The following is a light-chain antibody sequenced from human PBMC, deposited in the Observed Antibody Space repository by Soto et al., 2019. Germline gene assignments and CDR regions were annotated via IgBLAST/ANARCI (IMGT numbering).Light chain of an antibody. CDR3: QQYNTWLWT. J-gene: IGKJ1*01. CDR2: GAS. CDR1: QSVNAN. Sequence: EVVMTQSPATLSVSPGERATLSCRASQSVNANLVWYQQKPGQAPRLLIHGASNRATGIPARFSGSGFGTEFILTISSLQSEDFAVYYCQQYNTWLWTFGQGTKVEI. V-gene: IGKV3-15*01.